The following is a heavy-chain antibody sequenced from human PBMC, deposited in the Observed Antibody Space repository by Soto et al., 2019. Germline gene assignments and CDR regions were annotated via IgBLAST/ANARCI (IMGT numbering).Heavy chain of an antibody. J-gene: IGHJ5*02. D-gene: IGHD6-19*01. CDR2: ISGSGGST. CDR3: AKEGAVAGSVHPKWFDP. Sequence: VQLLESGGGLLQPGGSLRLSCAASGFTFTHYAMNWVRQAPGKGLEWVSAISGSGGSTYYADSVKGRFTISRDNSNNTLYLQMNSLRAEDTAVYYCAKEGAVAGSVHPKWFDPWGQGTLVTVSS. CDR1: GFTFTHYA. V-gene: IGHV3-23*01.